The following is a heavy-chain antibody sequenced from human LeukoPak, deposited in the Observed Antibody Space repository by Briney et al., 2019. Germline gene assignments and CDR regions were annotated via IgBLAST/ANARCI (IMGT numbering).Heavy chain of an antibody. CDR3: ARDDRDGYNTLDY. J-gene: IGHJ4*02. D-gene: IGHD5-24*01. CDR1: GYTFTGYY. CDR2: INPNSGGT. Sequence: GASVKVSCKASGYTFTGYYMHWVRQAPGQGLEWMGWINPNSGGTNYAQKFQGRVTMTRDTSISTAYMELSRLRSDDTAVYYCARDDRDGYNTLDYWGQGTLVTVSS. V-gene: IGHV1-2*02.